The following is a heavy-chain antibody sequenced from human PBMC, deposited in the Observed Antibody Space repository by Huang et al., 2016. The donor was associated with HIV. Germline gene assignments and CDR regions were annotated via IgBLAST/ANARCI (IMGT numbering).Heavy chain of an antibody. J-gene: IGHJ4*02. CDR2: ISGSGDKT. V-gene: IGHV3-23*01. CDR1: RFTFSTYA. CDR3: AKVPTVVTFH. Sequence: DVQLLESGGDFVQPGGSLRLSCAASRFTFSTYAMSWVRQGPGKGLGWVSAISGSGDKTYYADSVKGRFTISRDNSKNTLFLQMNSLRAEDTAVYYCAKVPTVVTFHWGQGTLVTVSS. D-gene: IGHD2-21*02.